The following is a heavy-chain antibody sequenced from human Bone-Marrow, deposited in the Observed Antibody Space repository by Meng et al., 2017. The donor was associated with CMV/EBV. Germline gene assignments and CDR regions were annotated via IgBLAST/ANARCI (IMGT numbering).Heavy chain of an antibody. V-gene: IGHV3-30*02. CDR2: IRYDGSNK. J-gene: IGHJ4*02. Sequence: GESLKISCAASGFTFSSYEMNWVRQAPAKGLEWVAFIRYDGSNKYYADSVKGRFTISRDNSKNTLYLQMNSLRAEDTAVYYCAKDPSITIFGVVPPTPDYWGQGTLVTVSS. CDR3: AKDPSITIFGVVPPTPDY. D-gene: IGHD3-3*01. CDR1: GFTFSSYE.